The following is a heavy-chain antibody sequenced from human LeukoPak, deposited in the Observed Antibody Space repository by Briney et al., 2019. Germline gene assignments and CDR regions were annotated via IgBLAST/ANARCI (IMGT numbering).Heavy chain of an antibody. CDR3: ARGHSTSGFDI. D-gene: IGHD2-2*01. Sequence: SETLSLTCCVSDGSFSGFYCSWIRQVPGKGLEWLGEIHHSGITNYNPSLRSGLTLSEDTPNTQFSLKLTSVTAADTALYFCARGHSTSGFDIWGRGTQVTVSS. V-gene: IGHV4-34*01. CDR2: IHHSGIT. J-gene: IGHJ4*02. CDR1: DGSFSGFY.